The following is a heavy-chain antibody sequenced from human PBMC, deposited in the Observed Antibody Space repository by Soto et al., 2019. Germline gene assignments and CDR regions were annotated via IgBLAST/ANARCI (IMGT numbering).Heavy chain of an antibody. V-gene: IGHV5-51*01. CDR3: ARQYCRSGNCFLDV. D-gene: IGHD2-15*01. CDR1: GFSFSTYW. CDR2: VYPGDSDA. Sequence: PGESLKISCKGSGFSFSTYWIGWVRQMPGKGLEWMGVVYPGDSDARYSPSFQGQVTFSADKSISTAYLQWGSLKASDSAMYYCARQYCRSGNCFLDVWGQGTTVTVSS. J-gene: IGHJ6*02.